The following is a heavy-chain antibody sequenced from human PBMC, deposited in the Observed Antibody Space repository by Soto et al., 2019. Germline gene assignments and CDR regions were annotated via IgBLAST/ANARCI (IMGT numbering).Heavy chain of an antibody. CDR2: IYYSGST. Sequence: RSLTCPISDGSISSADYYWSWVRKPPGKGLEWIGYIYYSGSTFFNPSLKSRVTISKDTSRNQFSLRLNSVTAADTAVYYFARAIRVTLRSIHVPGQATSVTGS. J-gene: IGHJ6*02. D-gene: IGHD2-2*02. V-gene: IGHV4-30-4*01. CDR3: ARAIRVTLRSIHV. CDR1: DGSISSADYY.